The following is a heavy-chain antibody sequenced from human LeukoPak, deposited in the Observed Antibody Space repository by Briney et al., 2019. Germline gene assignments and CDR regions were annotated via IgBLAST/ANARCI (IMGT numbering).Heavy chain of an antibody. Sequence: TSVKLSCKASGYTFTSYDINWVRQATGQGLEWMGWMNPNSGNTGYAQKFQGRVTMTRTTSINTAYMELSRLGSDDTAVYYCARDGRGSRSSWFAPWGQGTLVIVSS. CDR1: GYTFTSYD. CDR3: ARDGRGSRSSWFAP. CDR2: MNPNSGNT. V-gene: IGHV1-8*01. D-gene: IGHD3-10*01. J-gene: IGHJ5*02.